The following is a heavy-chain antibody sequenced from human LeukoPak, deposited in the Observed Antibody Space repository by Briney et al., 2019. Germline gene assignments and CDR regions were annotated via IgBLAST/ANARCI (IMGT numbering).Heavy chain of an antibody. CDR3: TGNYYGSGSYADFDY. CDR1: VFTFSGSA. J-gene: IGHJ4*02. Sequence: GGSLRLSCAASVFTFSGSALHWVRPASGKGREWVGRIRSTANGYATAYAASVKGRFTISRDDSKNTAYLQMDSLKTEDTAVYYCTGNYYGSGSYADFDYWGQGTLVTLSS. D-gene: IGHD3-10*01. CDR2: IRSTANGYAT. V-gene: IGHV3-73*01.